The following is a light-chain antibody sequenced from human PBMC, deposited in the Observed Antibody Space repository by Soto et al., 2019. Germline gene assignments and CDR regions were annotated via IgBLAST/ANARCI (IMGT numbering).Light chain of an antibody. CDR1: QSVSSY. Sequence: EIVLTQSPATLSLSPGERATLSCRASQSVSSYLAWYQQKPGQAPRLLIYDASNRATGIPARFSGSGSGTDFTLTISSLEPEDLVVYYCQQSSNWLTFGGGTTVDIK. CDR2: DAS. J-gene: IGKJ4*01. CDR3: QQSSNWLT. V-gene: IGKV3-11*01.